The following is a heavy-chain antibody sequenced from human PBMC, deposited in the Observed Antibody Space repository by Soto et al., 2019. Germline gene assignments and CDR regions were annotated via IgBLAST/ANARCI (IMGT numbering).Heavy chain of an antibody. Sequence: SVKVSCKASGGTFSGYAISWVRQAPGQGLEWMGEIIPMFGTSNYAQKFQGRVTITADESTSTAYMELSSLRSEDTAVYYCARGSCSSTSCYKEYYFDLWGQGTLVT. J-gene: IGHJ4*02. CDR3: ARGSCSSTSCYKEYYFDL. V-gene: IGHV1-69*13. CDR1: GGTFSGYA. D-gene: IGHD2-2*02. CDR2: IIPMFGTS.